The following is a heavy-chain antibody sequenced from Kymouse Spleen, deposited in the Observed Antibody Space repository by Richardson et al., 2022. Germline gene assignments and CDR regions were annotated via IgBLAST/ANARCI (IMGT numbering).Heavy chain of an antibody. J-gene: IGHJ4*02. D-gene: IGHD6-6*01. V-gene: IGHV4-34*01. CDR3: ARGESIAARKGLFDY. Sequence: QVQLQQWGAGLLKPSETLSLTCAVYGGSFSGYYWSWIRQPPGKGLEWIGEINHSGSTNYNPSLKSRVTISVDTSKNQFSLKLSSVTAADTAVYYCARGESIAARKGLFDYWGQGTLVTVSS. CDR2: INHSGST. CDR1: GGSFSGYY.